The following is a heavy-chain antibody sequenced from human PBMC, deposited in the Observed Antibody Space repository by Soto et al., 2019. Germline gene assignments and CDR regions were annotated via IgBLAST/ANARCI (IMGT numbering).Heavy chain of an antibody. J-gene: IGHJ6*02. CDR3: SRARYCTSPSCYNHYYYGLDI. V-gene: IGHV1-18*04. CDR2: IGVYNGKT. Sequence: QEQLVQSGGEVKKPGASVRVSCKASGYTFTKYGITWVRQAPGQGLEWMGWIGVYNGKTNYARKLQGRVIMTADTSASTAYKELRSLRSDDTAVYYCSRARYCTSPSCYNHYYYGLDIWGQVTTVSVSS. CDR1: GYTFTKYG. D-gene: IGHD2-2*02.